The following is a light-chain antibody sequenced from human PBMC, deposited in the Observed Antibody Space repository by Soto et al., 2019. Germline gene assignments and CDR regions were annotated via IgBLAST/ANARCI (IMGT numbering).Light chain of an antibody. CDR3: QQYKDYSWT. J-gene: IGKJ1*01. CDR1: QSISAW. Sequence: DIQMTQSPSTLSGTVGDRVTIXXRASQSISAWLAWYQQKPGKAPRLXIYKASTLEMGGPSRFSGSGSGTEFTLTSSSLQPDDVAIYYCQQYKDYSWTFGQGTKVDIK. V-gene: IGKV1-5*03. CDR2: KAS.